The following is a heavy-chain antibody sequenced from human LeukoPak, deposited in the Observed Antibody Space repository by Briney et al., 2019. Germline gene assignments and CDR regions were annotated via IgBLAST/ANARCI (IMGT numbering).Heavy chain of an antibody. CDR2: IYSGGST. V-gene: IGHV3-53*01. J-gene: IGHJ3*02. CDR3: ASQSLTYHYDSSGQHDAFDI. D-gene: IGHD3-22*01. CDR1: GFTVSSNY. Sequence: GGSLRLSCAASGFTVSSNYMSWVRQAPGKGLEWVSVIYSGGSTYYADSVKGRFTISRDNSKNTLYLQMNSLRAEDTAVYYCASQSLTYHYDSSGQHDAFDIWGQGTMVTVSS.